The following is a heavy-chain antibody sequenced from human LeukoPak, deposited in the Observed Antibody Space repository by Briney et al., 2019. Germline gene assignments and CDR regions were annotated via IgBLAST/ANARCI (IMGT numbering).Heavy chain of an antibody. CDR2: IYPGDSDT. CDR3: ARAPGRITIFGVEENAFDI. D-gene: IGHD3-3*01. J-gene: IGHJ3*02. Sequence: GESLKISCKGSGYSFTSHWIGWVRQMPGKGLEWMGIIYPGDSDTRYSPSFQGQVTISADKSISTAYLQWSSLKASDTAMYYCARAPGRITIFGVEENAFDIWGQGTMVTVSS. V-gene: IGHV5-51*01. CDR1: GYSFTSHW.